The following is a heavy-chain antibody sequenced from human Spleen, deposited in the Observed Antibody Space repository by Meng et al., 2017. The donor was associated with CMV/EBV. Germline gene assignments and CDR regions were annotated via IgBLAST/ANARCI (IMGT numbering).Heavy chain of an antibody. J-gene: IGHJ5*02. CDR1: GGSFSGYY. CDR3: ARWGRAARLRSNWFDP. D-gene: IGHD6-6*01. CDR2: INHSGST. Sequence: QVQLHQCGAAWLNRSESLSRTCAVYGGSFSGYYWSWTRQPPGKGLEWIGEINHSGSTNYNPSLKSRVTISVDTSKNQFSLKLSSVTAADTAVYYCARWGRAARLRSNWFDPWGQGTLVTVSS. V-gene: IGHV4-34*01.